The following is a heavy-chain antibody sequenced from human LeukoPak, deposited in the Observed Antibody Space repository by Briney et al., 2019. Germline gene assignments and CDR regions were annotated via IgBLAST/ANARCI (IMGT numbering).Heavy chain of an antibody. J-gene: IGHJ1*01. CDR3: AKAWEYDSSAYYGEH. CDR1: GFTFSSYS. Sequence: PGGSLRLSCAASGFTFSSYSMNWVRQAPGKGLEWVSGISGSGGSTYYADSVKGRFTISRDNSKNTLYLQLNSLRAEDTAVYYCAKAWEYDSSAYYGEHWGQGTLVTVSS. CDR2: ISGSGGST. D-gene: IGHD3-22*01. V-gene: IGHV3-23*01.